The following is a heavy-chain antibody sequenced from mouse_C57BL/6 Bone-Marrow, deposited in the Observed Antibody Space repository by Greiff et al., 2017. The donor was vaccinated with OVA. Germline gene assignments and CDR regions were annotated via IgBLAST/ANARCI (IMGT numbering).Heavy chain of an antibody. CDR1: GYTFTDYY. CDR3: ARPLYAKDY. Sequence: VQLQQSGPVLVKPGASVKMSCKASGYTFTDYYMNWVKQSHGKSLEWIGVINPYNGGTSYNQKFKGKATLTVDKSSSTAYMELNSLTSEDSAVYYCARPLYAKDYWGQGTSVTVSS. J-gene: IGHJ4*01. CDR2: INPYNGGT. V-gene: IGHV1-19*01.